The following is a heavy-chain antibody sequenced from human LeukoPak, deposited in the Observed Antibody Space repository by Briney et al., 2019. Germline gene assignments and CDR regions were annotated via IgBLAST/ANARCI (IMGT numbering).Heavy chain of an antibody. CDR3: ARGYYYGSGSPDY. J-gene: IGHJ4*02. CDR2: INGDGSTT. CDR1: GFTFSTYW. D-gene: IGHD3-10*01. Sequence: GGSLRLSCAASGFTFSTYWVHWVRQAPGKGLVWVSRINGDGSTTSYADSVKGRFTISRDNAKNTLYLQMNSLRAEDTAVYYCARGYYYGSGSPDYWGQRTLVTVSS. V-gene: IGHV3-74*01.